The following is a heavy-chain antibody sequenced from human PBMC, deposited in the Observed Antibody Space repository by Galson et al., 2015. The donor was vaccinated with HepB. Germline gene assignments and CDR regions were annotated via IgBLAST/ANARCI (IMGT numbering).Heavy chain of an antibody. Sequence: SLRLSCAASGFTFSSYAMSWVRQAPGKGLEWVAVISYDGSNKYYADSVKGRFTISRDNSKNTLYLQMNSLRAEDTAVYYCAKDYRQDIVVVPAANKTNWGQGTLVTVSS. CDR1: GFTFSSYA. D-gene: IGHD2-2*01. V-gene: IGHV3-30*18. CDR3: AKDYRQDIVVVPAANKTN. J-gene: IGHJ4*02. CDR2: ISYDGSNK.